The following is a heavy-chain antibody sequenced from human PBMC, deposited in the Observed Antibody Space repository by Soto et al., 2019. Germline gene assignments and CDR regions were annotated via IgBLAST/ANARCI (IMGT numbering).Heavy chain of an antibody. CDR3: VKGQGSSWYPDGFDM. V-gene: IGHV3-9*01. J-gene: IGHJ3*02. CDR1: GLTFDDYA. Sequence: PGGSLRLSGAASGLTFDDYALYWVRKVQGKGLGWVSGIEWNSGTIVYADSVKVRFTISRDNAKNSLYVQMNNLRPEDTALYYCVKGQGSSWYPDGFDMWGQGSMVTVSS. CDR2: IEWNSGTI. D-gene: IGHD6-13*01.